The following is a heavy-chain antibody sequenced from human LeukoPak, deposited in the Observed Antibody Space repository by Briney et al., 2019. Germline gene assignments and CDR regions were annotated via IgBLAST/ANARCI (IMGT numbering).Heavy chain of an antibody. CDR1: GYTFTSYY. CDR2: INPSGGST. V-gene: IGHV1-46*01. Sequence: GASVKVSCKASGYTFTSYYMRWVRQAPGQGLEWMGIINPSGGSTSYAQKFQGRVTMTRDTSTSTVYMELSSLRSEDTAVYYCARDRATGDTFDWYFDLWGRGTLVTVSS. CDR3: ARDRATGDTFDWYFDL. J-gene: IGHJ2*01. D-gene: IGHD7-27*01.